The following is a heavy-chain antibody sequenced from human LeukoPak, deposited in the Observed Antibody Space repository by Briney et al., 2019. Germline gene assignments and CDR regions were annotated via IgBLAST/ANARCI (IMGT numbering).Heavy chain of an antibody. CDR1: GGTFSSYA. D-gene: IGHD5-12*01. CDR3: ARGVVVATIKTYFDY. J-gene: IGHJ4*02. Sequence: SVKVSCKASGGTFSSYAISWVRQAPGQGLEWMGGIIPIFGTANYAQKFQGRVTITAVESTSTAYMELSSLRSEDTAVYYCARGVVVATIKTYFDYWGQGTLVTVSS. V-gene: IGHV1-69*13. CDR2: IIPIFGTA.